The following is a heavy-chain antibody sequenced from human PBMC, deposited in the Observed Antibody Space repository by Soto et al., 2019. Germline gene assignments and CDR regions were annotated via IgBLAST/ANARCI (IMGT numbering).Heavy chain of an antibody. Sequence: PGGSLRLSCAASGFTFSSYAMSWVRQAPGKGLEWVSTIRGSGGSTYYADSVKGRFAISRDNSKNTLYLQMNSLRAEDTAVYYCANNYGGSVSYGMDVWGQGTTVTVSS. D-gene: IGHD4-17*01. V-gene: IGHV3-23*01. J-gene: IGHJ6*02. CDR1: GFTFSSYA. CDR2: IRGSGGST. CDR3: ANNYGGSVSYGMDV.